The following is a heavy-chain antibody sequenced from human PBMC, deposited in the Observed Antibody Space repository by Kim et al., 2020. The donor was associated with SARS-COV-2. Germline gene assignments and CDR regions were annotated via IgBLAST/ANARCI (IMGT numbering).Heavy chain of an antibody. V-gene: IGHV3-21*06. CDR1: GFTFSSHT. CDR3: ARGRLIGYCSGGSCSFTPFDY. J-gene: IGHJ4*02. Sequence: GGSLRLSCAASGFTFSSHTMNWVRQAPGKALEWISSISSSPSSSYIYYTDSVKGRFTISRDNAKNSLYLQMNSLRVEDTAVYYCARGRLIGYCSGGSCSFTPFDYWGQGTLVTVSS. D-gene: IGHD2-15*01. CDR2: ISSSPSSSYI.